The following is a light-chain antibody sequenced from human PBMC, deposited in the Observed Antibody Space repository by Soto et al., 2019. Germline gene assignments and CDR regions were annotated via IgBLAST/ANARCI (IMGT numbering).Light chain of an antibody. CDR1: QSISSY. Sequence: DIQMTQSPSSLSASVGDRVTITCRASQSISSYLNWYQQKPGKAPKLLIYAASSVQSGIPSRFSGSGSGTEFTLAISSLQPEDFATYYCQQSYSTPRYTFSQGTKLEIK. CDR3: QQSYSTPRYT. CDR2: AAS. J-gene: IGKJ2*01. V-gene: IGKV1-39*01.